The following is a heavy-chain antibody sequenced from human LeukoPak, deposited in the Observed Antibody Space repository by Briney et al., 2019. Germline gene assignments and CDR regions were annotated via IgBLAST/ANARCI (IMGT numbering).Heavy chain of an antibody. V-gene: IGHV3-23*01. J-gene: IGHJ4*02. CDR1: GFTFSSYA. D-gene: IGHD3-3*01. Sequence: GGSLRLSCAASGFTFSSYAMSWVRQAPGKGLEWVSAISGSGGSTYYADSVKGRFTISRDNSKNTLYLQMNSLRAEDTAVYYCARATYYDFWSGYYGSHYFDYWGQGTLVTVSS. CDR2: ISGSGGST. CDR3: ARATYYDFWSGYYGSHYFDY.